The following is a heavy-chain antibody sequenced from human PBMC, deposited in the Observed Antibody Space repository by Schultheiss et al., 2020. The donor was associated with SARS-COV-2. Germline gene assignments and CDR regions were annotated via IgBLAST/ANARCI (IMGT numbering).Heavy chain of an antibody. CDR3: ARGPNGSGSYYIPGGWFDP. J-gene: IGHJ5*02. Sequence: SETLSLTCTVSGGSVSSDSYFWSWIRQPPGKGLEWIGSIYHSGSTYYNPSLKSRVTISVDTSKNQFSLKLSSVTAADTAVYYCARGPNGSGSYYIPGGWFDPWGQGTLVTVSS. CDR1: GGSVSSDSYF. CDR2: IYHSGST. V-gene: IGHV4-39*07. D-gene: IGHD3-10*01.